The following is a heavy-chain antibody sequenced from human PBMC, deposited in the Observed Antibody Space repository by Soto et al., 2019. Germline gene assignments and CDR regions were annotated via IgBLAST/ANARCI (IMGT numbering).Heavy chain of an antibody. CDR1: GGSISSSNW. J-gene: IGHJ6*02. D-gene: IGHD2-15*01. Sequence: PSETLSLTCAVSGGSISSSNWWSWVRQPPGKGLEWIGEIYHSGSANYNPSLKSRVTISVDKSENQFSLKLSSVTAADTAVYYCARRPFIVVVVAATDYYYYGMDVWGQGTTVTVSS. CDR3: ARRPFIVVVVAATDYYYYGMDV. V-gene: IGHV4-4*02. CDR2: IYHSGSA.